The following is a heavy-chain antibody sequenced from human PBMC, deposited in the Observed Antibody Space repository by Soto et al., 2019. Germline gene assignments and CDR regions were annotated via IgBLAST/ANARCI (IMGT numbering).Heavy chain of an antibody. Sequence: PGGSLRLSCAASGFTFSSYGMHWVRQAPGKGLEWVAVIWYDGSNKYYADSVKGRFTISRDNSKNTLYLQMNSLRAEDTAVYYCAREGRSYYYYYGMDVWVQGTTVT. D-gene: IGHD6-6*01. CDR1: GFTFSSYG. V-gene: IGHV3-33*01. CDR2: IWYDGSNK. CDR3: AREGRSYYYYYGMDV. J-gene: IGHJ6*02.